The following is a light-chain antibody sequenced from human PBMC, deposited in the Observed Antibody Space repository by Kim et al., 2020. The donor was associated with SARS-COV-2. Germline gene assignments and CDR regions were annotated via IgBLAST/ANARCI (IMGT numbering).Light chain of an antibody. CDR3: QAWDSSTYV. CDR2: QDN. Sequence: SVFPGQTASITCSGDKLGDKYASWYQQKSGQSPVLVIYQDNKRPSGIPERFSGSNSGNTATLTISGTQAMDEADYYCQAWDSSTYVFGPGTKVNVL. J-gene: IGLJ1*01. CDR1: KLGDKY. V-gene: IGLV3-1*01.